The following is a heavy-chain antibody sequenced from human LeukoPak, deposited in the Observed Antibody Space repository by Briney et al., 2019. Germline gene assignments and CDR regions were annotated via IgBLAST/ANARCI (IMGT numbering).Heavy chain of an antibody. V-gene: IGHV4-38-2*02. Sequence: SETLSLTCTVSGYSISSGYYWGWIRQPPGKGLEWIGTIYHSGSTYYNPSLKSRVTISVDTSKNQFSLKLSSVTAADTAVYYCARVGYSSGWYGNYYYYMDVWGKGTTVTISS. CDR3: ARVGYSSGWYGNYYYYMDV. D-gene: IGHD6-19*01. CDR2: IYHSGST. CDR1: GYSISSGYY. J-gene: IGHJ6*03.